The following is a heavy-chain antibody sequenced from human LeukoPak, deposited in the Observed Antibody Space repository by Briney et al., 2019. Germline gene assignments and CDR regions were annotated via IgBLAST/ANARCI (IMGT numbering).Heavy chain of an antibody. V-gene: IGHV3-66*02. D-gene: IGHD3-10*01. CDR1: GFTVSSSY. CDR2: IYSGGST. Sequence: GGSLRLSCAASGFTVSSSYMSWVRQAPGKGLEWVSVIYSGGSTYYADSVKGRFTISRDNSKNTLYLQMNSLRAEDTAVYYCARDPPLYGSGSYYTPNDYYYYMDVWGKGTTVTVSS. J-gene: IGHJ6*03. CDR3: ARDPPLYGSGSYYTPNDYYYYMDV.